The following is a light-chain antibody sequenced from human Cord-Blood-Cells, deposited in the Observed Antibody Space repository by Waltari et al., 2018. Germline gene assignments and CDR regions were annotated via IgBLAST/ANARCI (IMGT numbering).Light chain of an antibody. CDR2: DAS. V-gene: IGKV1-33*01. CDR3: QQYDNLPLT. CDR1: QDISNY. Sequence: DIQMTQSPFSLSASVGDRVSITCQASQDISNYLNWYQQKPGKAPKLLIYDASNVETGVPSRFSGSGSGTDFTFTISSLQPEDIATYYCQQYDNLPLTLGGGTKVEIK. J-gene: IGKJ4*01.